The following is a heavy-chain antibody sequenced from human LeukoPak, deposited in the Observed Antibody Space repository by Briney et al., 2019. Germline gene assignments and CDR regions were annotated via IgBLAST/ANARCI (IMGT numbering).Heavy chain of an antibody. V-gene: IGHV4-59*11. CDR3: ARGGSMAQDWFDP. CDR2: IYYSGST. D-gene: IGHD5-24*01. CDR1: GGSISSHY. J-gene: IGHJ5*02. Sequence: SETLSLTCTVSGGSISSHYWSWIRQPPGKGLEWIGYIYYSGSTNYNPSLNSRVTISIDTSKNQFSLKLSSVTAADTAVYYCARGGSMAQDWFDPWGQGTLVTVSS.